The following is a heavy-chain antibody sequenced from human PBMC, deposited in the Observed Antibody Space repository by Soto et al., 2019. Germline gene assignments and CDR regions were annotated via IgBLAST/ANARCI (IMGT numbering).Heavy chain of an antibody. CDR2: IYYSGST. D-gene: IGHD5-18*01. J-gene: IGHJ6*02. CDR3: ARDRLMATAGTARHYFGLDV. CDR1: GGSIRSGGYY. V-gene: IGHV4-31*03. Sequence: SETLSLTCTVSGGSIRSGGYYWSWVRQSPRRGLEWIGNIYYSGSTYYNPSLKSRLTISVDTSKNQFSLNLSSVTTADTAVYYCARDRLMATAGTARHYFGLDVWGQGTTVTVSS.